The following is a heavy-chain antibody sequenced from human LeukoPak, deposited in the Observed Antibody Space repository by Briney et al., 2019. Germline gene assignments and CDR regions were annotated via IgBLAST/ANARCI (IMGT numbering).Heavy chain of an antibody. J-gene: IGHJ5*02. CDR1: GYIFTSYG. D-gene: IGHD1-1*01. CDR2: ISGYNDGA. Sequence: VSVKVSCKASGYIFTSYGITWVRQAPGEGLEWMGWISGYNDGAKYAQKFQGRVTMTTDTSTRTAYMELRSLRSDDTAVYYCVRVNWSDGDNWFDPWGQGTLVTVSS. CDR3: VRVNWSDGDNWFDP. V-gene: IGHV1-18*01.